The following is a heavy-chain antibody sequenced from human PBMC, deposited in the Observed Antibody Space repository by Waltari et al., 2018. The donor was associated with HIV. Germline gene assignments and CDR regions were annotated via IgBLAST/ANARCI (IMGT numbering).Heavy chain of an antibody. CDR3: ARDIVDFWSGYYYYGMDV. Sequence: QVQLQESGPGLVKPSETLSLTCTVSGGSISSYYWSWIRQPPGKGLEWIGYIYYSGSTNYNPSLKSRVTISVDTSKNQFSLKLSSVTAADTAVYYCARDIVDFWSGYYYYGMDVWGQGTTVTVSS. CDR1: GGSISSYY. D-gene: IGHD3-3*01. CDR2: IYYSGST. V-gene: IGHV4-59*01. J-gene: IGHJ6*02.